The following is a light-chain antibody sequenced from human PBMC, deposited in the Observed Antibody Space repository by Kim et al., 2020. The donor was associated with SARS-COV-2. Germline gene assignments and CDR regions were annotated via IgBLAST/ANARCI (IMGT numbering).Light chain of an antibody. CDR1: QGISSW. V-gene: IGKV1-12*01. Sequence: DIQMTQSPSYVSASVGDRVTITCRASQGISSWLAWYQQIPGKAPKLLIYTASSLKGGVPSRFSGSGSGTDFTLTISSLQSEDVATYYCQQTYSFPLSFGGGTKVEI. J-gene: IGKJ4*01. CDR2: TAS. CDR3: QQTYSFPLS.